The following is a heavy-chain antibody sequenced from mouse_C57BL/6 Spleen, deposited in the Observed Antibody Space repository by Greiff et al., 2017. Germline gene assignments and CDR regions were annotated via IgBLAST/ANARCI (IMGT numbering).Heavy chain of an antibody. Sequence: EVKVVESGGGLVKPGGSLKLSCAASGFTFSDYGMHWVRQAPEKGLEWVAYISSGSSTIYYADTVKGRFTISRDNAKNTLFLQMTSLRSEDTAMYYCARDYDYDALFAYWGQGTLVTVSA. CDR1: GFTFSDYG. CDR2: ISSGSSTI. CDR3: ARDYDYDALFAY. J-gene: IGHJ3*01. D-gene: IGHD2-4*01. V-gene: IGHV5-17*01.